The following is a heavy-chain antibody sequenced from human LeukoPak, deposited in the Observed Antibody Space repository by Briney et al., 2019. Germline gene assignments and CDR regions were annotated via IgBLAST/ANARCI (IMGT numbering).Heavy chain of an antibody. CDR3: VRDRHYSADY. Sequence: GSLRLSCAASGFTFSDYWIHWVRQAPGKGLVWVSRINTDGSITNYADSVKGRFSISRDNAKNTLYLQMNSLRAEDTAVYYCVRDRHYSADYWGQGTLVTVSS. V-gene: IGHV3-74*01. CDR1: GFTFSDYW. CDR2: INTDGSIT. D-gene: IGHD2-15*01. J-gene: IGHJ4*02.